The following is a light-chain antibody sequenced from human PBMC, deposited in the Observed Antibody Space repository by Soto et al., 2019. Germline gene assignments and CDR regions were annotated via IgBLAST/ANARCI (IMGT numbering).Light chain of an antibody. CDR1: SSDVGGYNF. CDR2: DVT. J-gene: IGLJ2*01. CDR3: SSYAGSSVPVA. V-gene: IGLV2-8*01. Sequence: QSALTQPPSASGSPGQSVTISCTGASSDVGGYNFVSWYQQHPGKAPKLMIYDVTNRPSGVPDRFSGSKSGNTASLTVSGLQADDEADYYCSSYAGSSVPVAFGGGTKVTVL.